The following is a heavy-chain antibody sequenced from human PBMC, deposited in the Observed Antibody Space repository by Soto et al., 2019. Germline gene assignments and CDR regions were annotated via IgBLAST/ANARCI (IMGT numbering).Heavy chain of an antibody. D-gene: IGHD1-26*01. CDR3: ARDLGSCRSGTCKREWFDP. Sequence: QVQLVQSGAEVKKPGTSVKVSCTASGYTFSSHGISWVRQAPGQGLQWIGWVSGDNGNTNYAQSLQCRITMTTDTSTNTGHMELRSLRPDDTAVYYCARDLGSCRSGTCKREWFDPWGQGTLVIVSS. CDR2: VSGDNGNT. V-gene: IGHV1-18*01. CDR1: GYTFSSHG. J-gene: IGHJ5*02.